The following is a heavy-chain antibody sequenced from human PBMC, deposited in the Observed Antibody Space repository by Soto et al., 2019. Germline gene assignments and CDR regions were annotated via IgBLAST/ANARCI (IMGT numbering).Heavy chain of an antibody. J-gene: IGHJ6*03. CDR1: GGTFSSYT. CDR3: ARGRSGGSCYSCYYYYMDV. CDR2: IIPILGIA. V-gene: IGHV1-69*02. D-gene: IGHD2-15*01. Sequence: SVKVSCKASGGTFSSYTISWVRQDPGQGLEWMGRIIPILGIANYAQKFQGRVTITADKSTSTAYMELSSLRSEDTAVYYCARGRSGGSCYSCYYYYMDVWGKGTTVTVS.